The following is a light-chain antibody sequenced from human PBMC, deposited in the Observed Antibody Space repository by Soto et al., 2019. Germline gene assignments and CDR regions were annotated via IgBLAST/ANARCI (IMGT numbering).Light chain of an antibody. Sequence: EIVLTQSPATLSLSPGERATLSCRASQSISSHLAWYQQKPGQAPRLLMYDVSNRATVIPARFSGSGSGTDFTLTISSLESEDFAVYYCQQRPNWPLTFGGGTKVEIK. CDR1: QSISSH. J-gene: IGKJ4*01. V-gene: IGKV3-11*01. CDR3: QQRPNWPLT. CDR2: DVS.